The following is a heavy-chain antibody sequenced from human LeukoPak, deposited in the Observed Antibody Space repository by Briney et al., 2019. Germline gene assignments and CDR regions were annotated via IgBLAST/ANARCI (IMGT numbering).Heavy chain of an antibody. D-gene: IGHD2-2*01. CDR3: ARDSRPFYCSSTSCYGPYYYGMDV. CDR2: ISSSSSYI. V-gene: IGHV3-21*01. CDR1: GFTFSSYS. J-gene: IGHJ6*02. Sequence: GGSLRLSCAASGFTFSSYSMNWVRQAPGKGLEWVSSISSSSSYIYYADSVKGRFTISRDNAKNSLYLQMNSLRAEDTAVYYCARDSRPFYCSSTSCYGPYYYGMDVWGQGTTVTVSS.